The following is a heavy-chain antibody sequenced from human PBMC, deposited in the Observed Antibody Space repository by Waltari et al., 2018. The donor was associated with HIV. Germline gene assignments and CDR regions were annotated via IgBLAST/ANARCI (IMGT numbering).Heavy chain of an antibody. CDR1: GYTFTGYY. CDR3: ARYFDWLQYTPTGLDV. Sequence: QVQLVQSGAEVKKPGASVKVSCKASGYTFTGYYMTWVRQAPGQGLEWMGCINPNSGGTNYAQKFQGRVTMTRDTSISAAYMELSSLRSDDTAVYYCARYFDWLQYTPTGLDVWGQGTTVTVSS. CDR2: INPNSGGT. V-gene: IGHV1-2*02. D-gene: IGHD3-9*01. J-gene: IGHJ6*02.